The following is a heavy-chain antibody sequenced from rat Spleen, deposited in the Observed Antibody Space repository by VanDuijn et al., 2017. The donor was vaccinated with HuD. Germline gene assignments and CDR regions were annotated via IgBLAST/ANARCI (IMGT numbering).Heavy chain of an antibody. V-gene: IGHV5-46*01. J-gene: IGHJ3*01. CDR3: ARGGNNYGWFAY. Sequence: EVQLVESGGGLVQPGRSLKLSCAASGFTFSSFPMAWVRQAPKKGMEWVASISSGVGGTYYPDSMKGRFTIDRDNAKSTLYLQMDSLRSEDTASYDCARGGNNYGWFAYWGQGTLVTVSS. D-gene: IGHD1-10*01. CDR1: GFTFSSFP. CDR2: ISSGVGGT.